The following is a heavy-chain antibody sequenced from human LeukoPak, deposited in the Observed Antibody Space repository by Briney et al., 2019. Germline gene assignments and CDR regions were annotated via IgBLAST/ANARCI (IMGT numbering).Heavy chain of an antibody. Sequence: GESLQISFQGSGYSFTSYWIGWGRPMPGKGLEWMGIIYPGDSDTRYSPSFQGQVTISADKSISTAYLQWSSLKASDTAMYYCARAPERDNWFDPWGQGTLVTVSS. CDR2: IYPGDSDT. J-gene: IGHJ5*02. D-gene: IGHD1-14*01. CDR3: ARAPERDNWFDP. V-gene: IGHV5-51*01. CDR1: GYSFTSYW.